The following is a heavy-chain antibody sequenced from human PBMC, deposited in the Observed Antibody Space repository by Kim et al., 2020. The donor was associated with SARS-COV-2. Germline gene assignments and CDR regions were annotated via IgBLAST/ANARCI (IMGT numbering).Heavy chain of an antibody. J-gene: IGHJ6*01. CDR3: ARDPCSRLRGLTYSYYGIDM. V-gene: IGHV3-30-3*01. CDR2: ISDDGSNK. Sequence: GGSLRLSCAASGFTFSSCAMHWVRQAPGKGLEWVAVISDDGSNKNYADSVKGRFTISRDNSKNTLYLQMNSLRAEDTALYYCARDPCSRLRGLTYSYYGIDMWGQGATVPASS. CDR1: GFTFSSCA. D-gene: IGHD3-10*02.